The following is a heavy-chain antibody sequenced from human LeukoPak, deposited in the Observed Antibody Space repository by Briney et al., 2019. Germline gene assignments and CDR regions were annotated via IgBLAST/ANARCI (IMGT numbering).Heavy chain of an antibody. J-gene: IGHJ4*02. CDR1: GYSISSGYY. CDR3: ARDGDFWSGSFDY. D-gene: IGHD3-3*01. CDR2: IYHSGST. V-gene: IGHV4-38-2*02. Sequence: PSETLSLTCTVSGYSISSGYYWGWIRQPPGKGLEWIGSIYHSGSTYYNPSLKSRVTISVDTSKNQFSLKLSSVTAADTAVYYCARDGDFWSGSFDYWGQGTLVTVSS.